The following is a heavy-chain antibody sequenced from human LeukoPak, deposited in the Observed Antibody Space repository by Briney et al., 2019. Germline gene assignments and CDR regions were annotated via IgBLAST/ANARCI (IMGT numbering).Heavy chain of an antibody. CDR3: ARHTRHLSLDY. Sequence: SETLSLTCSVSGGSISSNDNFWAWIRQPPGKGLEWIATISYSGSTQYKPSLKSRLTISVDTSKNILSMKLDSVTATETAVYYCARHTRHLSLDYWGQGSLVTVSS. J-gene: IGHJ4*02. D-gene: IGHD2-2*01. CDR1: GGSISSNDNF. CDR2: ISYSGST. V-gene: IGHV4-39*01.